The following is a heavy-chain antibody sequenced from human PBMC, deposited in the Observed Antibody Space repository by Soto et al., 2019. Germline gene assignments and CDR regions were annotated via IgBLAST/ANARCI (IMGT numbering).Heavy chain of an antibody. V-gene: IGHV4-59*01. CDR2: IYYSGST. J-gene: IGHJ6*02. CDR1: CGSSSSFD. CDR3: ARAAASYYGMDV. Sequence: ALETLSLPCTVACGSSSSFDWSWIRQPPGKGLEWIGYIYYSGSTNYNPSLKSRVTISVDTSKNQFSLKLSSVTAADTAVYYCARAAASYYGMDVWGQGTTVTVSS.